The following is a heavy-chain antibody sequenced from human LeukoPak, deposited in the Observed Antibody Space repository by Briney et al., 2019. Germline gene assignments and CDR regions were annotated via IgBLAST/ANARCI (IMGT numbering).Heavy chain of an antibody. D-gene: IGHD6-13*01. J-gene: IGHJ4*02. CDR1: GGSISSYY. V-gene: IGHV4-59*01. CDR2: IYYSGST. CDR3: ARVAAPGNDY. Sequence: SETLSLTCTVSGGSISSYYWSWIRQPPGKGLEWIGYIYYSGSTNYNPSLKSRVTISVDTSKNQFSLKLSSVTAADTAVYYCARVAAPGNDYWGQGTLVTVSS.